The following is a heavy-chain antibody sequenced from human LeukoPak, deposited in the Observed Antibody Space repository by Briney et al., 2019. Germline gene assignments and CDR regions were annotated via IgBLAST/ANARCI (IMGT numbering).Heavy chain of an antibody. V-gene: IGHV4-61*01. J-gene: IGHJ5*02. D-gene: IGHD3-10*01. Sequence: PSETLSLTCTVSGYSISSSYYWSWIRQPPGKGLEWIGYIYYSGSTNYNPSLKSRVTISVDTSKNQFSLKLSSVTAADTAVYYCARGRRVRGTAWFDPWGQGTLVTVSS. CDR3: ARGRRVRGTAWFDP. CDR1: GYSISSSYY. CDR2: IYYSGST.